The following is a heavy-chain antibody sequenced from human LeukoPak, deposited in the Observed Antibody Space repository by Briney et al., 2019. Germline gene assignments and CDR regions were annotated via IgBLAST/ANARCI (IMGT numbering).Heavy chain of an antibody. CDR3: AREHLAAASFDY. CDR1: GFTVSSNY. J-gene: IGHJ4*02. CDR2: IYIGGST. D-gene: IGHD6-13*01. V-gene: IGHV3-53*01. Sequence: TGGSLRLSCAASGFTVSSNYMSWVRQAPGKGREWVSVIYIGGSTYYANSVKGRFTISRDNSKNTLYLQMNSLRSEDMAVYYCAREHLAAASFDYWGQGTLVTVSS.